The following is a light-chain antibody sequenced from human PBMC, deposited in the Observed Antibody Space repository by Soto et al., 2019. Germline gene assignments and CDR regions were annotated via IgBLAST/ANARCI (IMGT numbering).Light chain of an antibody. CDR2: DAS. Sequence: DLRMTQSLSPLSASVGARVTMPCRLSQSVSTWLAWYQQKPGEAPNLLIYDASRLQSGVPSRFSGSASGREFTLTITNLQPDDVATYYCQQYNDQQWTFGQGTKVDIK. CDR3: QQYNDQQWT. V-gene: IGKV1-5*01. CDR1: QSVSTW. J-gene: IGKJ1*01.